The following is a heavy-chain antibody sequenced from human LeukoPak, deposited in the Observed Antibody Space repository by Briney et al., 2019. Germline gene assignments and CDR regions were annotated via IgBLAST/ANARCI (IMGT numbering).Heavy chain of an antibody. Sequence: GGSLRLSCAASGFTFSSYGMHWVRQAPGKGLEWVAVIGYDGSNKYYADSVKGRFTISRDNSKNTLYLQMNSLRAEDTAVYYCAKEAYIEMATITPDYWGQGTLVTVSS. J-gene: IGHJ4*02. V-gene: IGHV3-33*06. CDR3: AKEAYIEMATITPDY. CDR1: GFTFSSYG. CDR2: IGYDGSNK. D-gene: IGHD5-24*01.